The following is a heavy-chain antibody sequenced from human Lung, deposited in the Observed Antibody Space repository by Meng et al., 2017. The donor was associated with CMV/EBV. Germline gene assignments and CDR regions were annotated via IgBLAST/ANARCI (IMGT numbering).Heavy chain of an antibody. CDR2: MSSHNGNT. J-gene: IGHJ4*02. V-gene: IGHV1-18*01. D-gene: IGHD3-22*01. Sequence: ASCYRFATYGISLVRLVPGPGLEWVGWMSSHNGNTNYGEKFQGRVTMTMHTSTNAAHMDLRDLRSDDTAVYFCAREVHYYDSHGIDYWGQGTLVTVSS. CDR3: AREVHYYDSHGIDY. CDR1: CYRFATYG.